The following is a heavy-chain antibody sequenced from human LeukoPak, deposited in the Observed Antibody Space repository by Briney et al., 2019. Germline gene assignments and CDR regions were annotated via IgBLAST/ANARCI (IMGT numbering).Heavy chain of an antibody. Sequence: PGGSLRLSCAASGFTFSNYWMHWVRQAPGKGLVWVSRITSDGSTTSYADSVKGRFTISRDNSKNTVDLQMNSLRIEDTAVYYCARDRVGSDGFDYWGQGTLVTVSS. CDR1: GFTFSNYW. CDR2: ITSDGSTT. V-gene: IGHV3-74*01. D-gene: IGHD1-26*01. J-gene: IGHJ4*02. CDR3: ARDRVGSDGFDY.